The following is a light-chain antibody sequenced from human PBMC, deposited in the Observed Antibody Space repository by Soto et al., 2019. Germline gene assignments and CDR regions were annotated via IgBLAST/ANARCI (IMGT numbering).Light chain of an antibody. J-gene: IGLJ3*02. CDR1: SSNIGNNY. V-gene: IGLV1-47*01. CDR3: AAWDDSLSGWV. Sequence: QSVLTQPPSASGTPGQGVTISCSGSSSNIGNNYVYWYLQLPGTAPKLLIYGNNQRPSGVPDRFSGSKSGTSASLAISGLRSKDEADYYCAAWDDSLSGWVFGGGTKLTVL. CDR2: GNN.